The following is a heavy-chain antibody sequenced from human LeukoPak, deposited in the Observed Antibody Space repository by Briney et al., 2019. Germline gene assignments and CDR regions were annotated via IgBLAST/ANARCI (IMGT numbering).Heavy chain of an antibody. CDR1: GYTFTIYD. CDR2: INPNSGGT. CDR3: ARGGTPSYYYYMDV. Sequence: GASVKVSCKASGYTFTIYDINWVQQATGQGLEWMGWINPNSGGTNYAQKFQGRVTMTRDTSISTAYMELSRLRSDDTAVYYCARGGTPSYYYYMDVWGKGTTVTVSS. J-gene: IGHJ6*03. D-gene: IGHD2-21*01. V-gene: IGHV1-2*02.